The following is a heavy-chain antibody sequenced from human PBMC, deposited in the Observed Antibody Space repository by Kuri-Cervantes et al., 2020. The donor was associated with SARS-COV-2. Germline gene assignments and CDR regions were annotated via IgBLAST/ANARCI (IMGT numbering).Heavy chain of an antibody. Sequence: LTFSSSGFTFSSYAMHWVRQAPGKGLVWVAVISYDGSNKYYADSVKGRFTISRDNSKTPLYLQMNSLRAEDTAVYYCARGLAIFGVRNAFDIWGQGTMVTVSS. CDR3: ARGLAIFGVRNAFDI. CDR1: GFTFSSYA. V-gene: IGHV3-30*04. CDR2: ISYDGSNK. D-gene: IGHD3-3*01. J-gene: IGHJ3*02.